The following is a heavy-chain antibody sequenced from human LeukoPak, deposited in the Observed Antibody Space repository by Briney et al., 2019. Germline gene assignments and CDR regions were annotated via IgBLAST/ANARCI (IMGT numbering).Heavy chain of an antibody. CDR3: ARQEIGYDFWSGYRALDP. D-gene: IGHD3-3*01. CDR2: IIPILGIA. V-gene: IGHV1-69*04. CDR1: GGTFSSYA. Sequence: ASVKVSCTASGGTFSSYAISWVRQAPGQGLEWMGRIIPILGIANYAQKFQGRVTITADKSTSTAYMELSSLRSEDTAVYYCARQEIGYDFWSGYRALDPWGQGTLVTVSS. J-gene: IGHJ5*02.